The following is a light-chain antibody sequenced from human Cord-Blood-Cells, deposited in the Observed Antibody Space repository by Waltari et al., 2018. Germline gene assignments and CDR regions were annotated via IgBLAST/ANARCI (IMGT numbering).Light chain of an antibody. CDR2: SAS. V-gene: IGKV1-39*01. CDR3: QQSYSTPRT. Sequence: DIQMTQSPSSLSDSVGDRVTITCRASQSISSYLNWYQQKPGKVPKLLTHSASELQSGVPSRFSHSGSETDFTLSISSLQPEDFATYDGQQSYSTPRTFGQGPKVEIK. CDR1: QSISSY. J-gene: IGKJ1*01.